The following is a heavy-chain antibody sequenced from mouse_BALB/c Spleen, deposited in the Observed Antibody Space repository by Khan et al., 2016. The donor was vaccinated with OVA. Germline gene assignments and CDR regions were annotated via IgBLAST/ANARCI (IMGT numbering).Heavy chain of an antibody. D-gene: IGHD1-1*01. J-gene: IGHJ2*01. CDR1: GYSITSDYA. CDR2: ISYSGST. CDR3: ASGKLLLRYPDYFDY. Sequence: EVQLVESGPGLLKPSQSLSLTCTVTGYSITSDYAWNWIRQFPGNKLEWMVYISYSGSTSYNPYLRSRISITRDTSKNQFFLQLNAVTTEDTPTYYCASGKLLLRYPDYFDYWGQGTTLTVSS. V-gene: IGHV3-2*02.